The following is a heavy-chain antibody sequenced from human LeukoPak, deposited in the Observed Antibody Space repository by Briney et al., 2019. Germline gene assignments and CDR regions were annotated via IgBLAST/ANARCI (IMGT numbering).Heavy chain of an antibody. V-gene: IGHV3-30*18. D-gene: IGHD5-18*01. J-gene: IGHJ4*02. CDR1: GFTFSSYG. CDR3: AKEGTAMASSYFDY. CDR2: ISHDGTVQ. Sequence: RGSLRLSCAASGFTFSSYGMQWVRQAPGKGLERVAVISHDGTVQHYADSVKGRFTISRDNSDNTLYLQMNSLRDEDTAMYYCAKEGTAMASSYFDYWGQGTLITVSS.